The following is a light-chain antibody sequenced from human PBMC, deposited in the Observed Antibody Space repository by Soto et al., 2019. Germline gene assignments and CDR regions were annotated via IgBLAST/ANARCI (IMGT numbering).Light chain of an antibody. CDR3: QSYDTSLSGYVV. Sequence: QSVLTQPPSVTGAPGQRVTISCTGSSSNIGAGYDVHWYQQLPGTAPKLLIYGNSNRPSGVPDRFSGSKSGTSASLAITGLQADDEVDYYCQSYDTSLSGYVVFGGGTKLTVL. V-gene: IGLV1-40*01. CDR2: GNS. J-gene: IGLJ2*01. CDR1: SSNIGAGYD.